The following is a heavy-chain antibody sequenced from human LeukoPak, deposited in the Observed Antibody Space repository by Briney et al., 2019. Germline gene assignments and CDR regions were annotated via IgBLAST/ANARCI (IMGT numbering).Heavy chain of an antibody. CDR1: GFTSSSYS. V-gene: IGHV3-21*01. CDR2: ISSSSSYI. Sequence: GGSLRLSCAASGFTSSSYSMNWVRQAPGKGLEWVSSISSSSSYIYYADSVKGRFTISRDNAKNSLYLQMNCLRAEDTAVYYCARDGAYYDFWSGYYPHYYGMDVWGQGTTVTVSS. J-gene: IGHJ6*02. CDR3: ARDGAYYDFWSGYYPHYYGMDV. D-gene: IGHD3-3*01.